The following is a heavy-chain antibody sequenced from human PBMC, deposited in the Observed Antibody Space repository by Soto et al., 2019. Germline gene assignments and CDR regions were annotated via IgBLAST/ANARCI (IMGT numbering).Heavy chain of an antibody. CDR1: GFSFNEAW. CDR3: TTGSVEGI. V-gene: IGHV3-15*07. D-gene: IGHD2-15*01. CDR2: IKTSAGGGAT. J-gene: IGHJ6*02. Sequence: EVQLVESAGGLVKPGGSLRLSCVASGFSFNEAWMNWVRQAPGQGLEWVGRIKTSAGGGATNYAAPVQGRFTISRDDSKNTLYLHMNSPRTEDTAIYYCTTGSVEGIWGQGTTVIVSS.